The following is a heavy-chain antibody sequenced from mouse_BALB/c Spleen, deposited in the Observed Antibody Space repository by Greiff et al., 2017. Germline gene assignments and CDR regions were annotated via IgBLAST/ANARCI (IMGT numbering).Heavy chain of an antibody. Sequence: EVQLVESGGGLVKPGGSLKLSCAASGFTFSSYAMSWVRQSPEKRLEWVAEISSGGSYTYYPDTVTGRFTISRDNAKNTLYLEMSSLRSEDTAMYYCARDRRGNYGGYDAMDYWGQGTSVTVSS. CDR2: ISSGGSYT. CDR3: ARDRRGNYGGYDAMDY. J-gene: IGHJ4*01. D-gene: IGHD2-1*01. CDR1: GFTFSSYA. V-gene: IGHV5-9-4*01.